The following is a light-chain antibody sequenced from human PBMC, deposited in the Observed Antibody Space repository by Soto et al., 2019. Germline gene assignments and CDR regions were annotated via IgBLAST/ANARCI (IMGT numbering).Light chain of an antibody. CDR3: SSSTSSDPRV. CDR2: EVS. Sequence: QPVLTQPASVSGSPGQSITISCTGTSSDVGGYNYVSWYQHHPGKAPKLMIYEVSNRPSGVSNRFSGSKSGNTASLTISGLQAEDEADYYCSSSTSSDPRVFGTGTQLTVL. J-gene: IGLJ1*01. CDR1: SSDVGGYNY. V-gene: IGLV2-14*01.